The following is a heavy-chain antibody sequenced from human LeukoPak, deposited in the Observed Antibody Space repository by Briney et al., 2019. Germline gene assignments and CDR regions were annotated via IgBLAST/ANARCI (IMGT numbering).Heavy chain of an antibody. CDR2: INPSGGST. CDR3: ARESFLVVVRLYYFDY. V-gene: IGHV1-46*01. J-gene: IGHJ4*02. D-gene: IGHD3-22*01. CDR1: GYTFTSYY. Sequence: ASVKVSCKASGYTFTSYYMHWVRQAPGQGLEWMGIINPSGGSTSYAQKFQGRVTMTRDTSTSTVYMELSSLRSEDTAVYYCARESFLVVVRLYYFDYWGQGTLVTVSS.